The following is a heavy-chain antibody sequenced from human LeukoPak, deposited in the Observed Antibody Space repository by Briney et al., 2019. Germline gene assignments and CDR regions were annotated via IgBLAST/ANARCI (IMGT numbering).Heavy chain of an antibody. Sequence: SETLSLTCIVSGGSISSSSYYWGWIRQPPGKGLEWIGSSYYSGSTYYNPSLKNRVTISVHTSRIQFSLKLSSVTAADTAVYYCASDRSGYYYFDSWGQGTLVTVSS. CDR1: GGSISSSSYY. J-gene: IGHJ4*02. CDR3: ASDRSGYYYFDS. D-gene: IGHD3-22*01. V-gene: IGHV4-39*07. CDR2: SYYSGST.